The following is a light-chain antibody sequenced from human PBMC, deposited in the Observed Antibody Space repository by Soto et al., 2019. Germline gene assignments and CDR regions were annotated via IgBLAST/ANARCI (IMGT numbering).Light chain of an antibody. CDR3: QYRTT. V-gene: IGKV3-11*01. CDR1: QSLGSY. CDR2: DAS. J-gene: IGKJ5*01. Sequence: EVVLTQSPATLSLSPGERATLSCRASQSLGSYLAWYQHKPGQAPRLLIDDASSRAPGIPARFGGSGSGTDFTLPISSLEPEDFAVYYCQYRTTFGQGTRLDIK.